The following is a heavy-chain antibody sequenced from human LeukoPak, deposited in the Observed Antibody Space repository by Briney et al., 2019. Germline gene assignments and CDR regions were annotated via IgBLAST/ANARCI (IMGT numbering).Heavy chain of an antibody. CDR1: GFPFRLYS. CDR2: ICSASYTT. CDR3: ARDFVNSGYYFDY. J-gene: IGHJ4*02. Sequence: GGPLRLSCAASGFPFRLYSMNWVPQAPGEGVEWISYICSASYTTYYGDSVEGRFTVSRDSAKNSLYLQMNSLRAEDTAVYYCARDFVNSGYYFDYWGQGTLVTVSS. V-gene: IGHV3-48*04. D-gene: IGHD3-22*01.